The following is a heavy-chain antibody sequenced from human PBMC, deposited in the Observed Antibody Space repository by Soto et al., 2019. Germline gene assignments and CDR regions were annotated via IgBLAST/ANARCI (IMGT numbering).Heavy chain of an antibody. J-gene: IGHJ4*02. Sequence: QVQLQESGPGLVKPSGTLSLTCAVSGGSISSNHWWTWVRQPPGKGLEWIGEIYHRGSTNYNTSLKRRVPIPVDKPTHQFTLNLSSVPAEDTAVYYCARKDFSDRRFDYWGQGTLL. V-gene: IGHV4-4*02. CDR1: GGSISSNHW. CDR3: ARKDFSDRRFDY. CDR2: IYHRGST.